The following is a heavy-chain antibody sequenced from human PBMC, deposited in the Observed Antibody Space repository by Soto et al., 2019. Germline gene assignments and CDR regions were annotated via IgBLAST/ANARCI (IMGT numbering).Heavy chain of an antibody. CDR3: TRDQGGSYDSWFDP. CDR1: TFSMYS. Sequence: EVQVVESGGGLVNPVGSLRLSCNFTFSMYSMNWVRQAPGKGLEWVASISSGGVYIKYADSVQGRVTISRDNAKNSVSLQMNSLKVEDTAVYYCTRDQGGSYDSWFDPWGQGTRVVVSS. J-gene: IGHJ5*02. CDR2: ISSGGVYI. D-gene: IGHD1-26*01. V-gene: IGHV3-21*06.